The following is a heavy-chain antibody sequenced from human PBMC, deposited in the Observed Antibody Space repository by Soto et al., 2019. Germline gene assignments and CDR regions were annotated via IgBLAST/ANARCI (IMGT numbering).Heavy chain of an antibody. CDR2: ISAYNGNT. V-gene: IGHV1-18*04. D-gene: IGHD2-15*01. Sequence: ASVKVSCKASGGTFSSYGISWVRQAPGQGLDWMGWISAYNGNTKYAQDLQGRATMTTDTSTSTAYMELRSLRSDDTAMYYCARFSGGSYNTYYFYYGMDVWGQGTTVTVSS. CDR1: GGTFSSYG. CDR3: ARFSGGSYNTYYFYYGMDV. J-gene: IGHJ6*02.